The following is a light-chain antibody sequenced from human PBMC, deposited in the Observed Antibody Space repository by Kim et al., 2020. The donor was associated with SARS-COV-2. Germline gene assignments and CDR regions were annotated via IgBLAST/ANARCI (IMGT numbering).Light chain of an antibody. V-gene: IGLV1-44*01. CDR2: SNN. J-gene: IGLJ3*02. CDR1: SSNIGSNT. CDR3: AVWDDSLNGPV. Sequence: QSVLTQPPSASGTPGQRVTISCSGSSSNIGSNTVNWYQHLPGTAPKLLIYSNNQRASGVPDRFSGSKSGTSASLAISGLQSEDEADYYCAVWDDSLNGPVFGGGTKLTVL.